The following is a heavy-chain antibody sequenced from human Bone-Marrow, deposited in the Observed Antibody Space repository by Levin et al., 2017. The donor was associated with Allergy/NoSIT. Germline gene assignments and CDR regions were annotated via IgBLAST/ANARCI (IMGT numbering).Heavy chain of an antibody. CDR2: IYYSGST. Sequence: HSQTLSLTCTVSGGSIRSSSYYWGWIRQPPGKGLEWIGSIYYSGSTYYNPSLKSRVTISVDTSKNQFSLKLSSVTAADTAVYYCARRYCSGGSCYFRDQYYFDYWGQGTLVTVSS. D-gene: IGHD2-15*01. CDR1: GGSIRSSSYY. V-gene: IGHV4-39*01. J-gene: IGHJ4*02. CDR3: ARRYCSGGSCYFRDQYYFDY.